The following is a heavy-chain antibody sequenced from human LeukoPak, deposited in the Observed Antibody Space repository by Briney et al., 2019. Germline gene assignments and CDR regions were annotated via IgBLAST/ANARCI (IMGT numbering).Heavy chain of an antibody. CDR2: ISSSSSTI. CDR1: GFTFSSYS. CDR3: ARADTSALTWIPYYFDY. V-gene: IGHV3-48*01. D-gene: IGHD5-18*01. Sequence: PGGSLRLSCAASGFTFSSYSMNWVRQAPGKGPEWVSYISSSSSTIYYADSVKGRFTISRDNAKNSLYLQMNSLRAEDTAVYYCARADTSALTWIPYYFDYWGQGTLVTVSS. J-gene: IGHJ4*02.